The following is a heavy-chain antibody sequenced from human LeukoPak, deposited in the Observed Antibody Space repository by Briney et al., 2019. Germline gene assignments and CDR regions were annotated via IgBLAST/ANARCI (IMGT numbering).Heavy chain of an antibody. V-gene: IGHV3-21*01. J-gene: IGHJ6*03. Sequence: GGSLRLSCEASGFTFSSYSMNWVRKAPGKGLEWVSSFSSISSYIYYADSVKGRFTISRDNAKNSLYLQMNSLRAEDTAVYYCARDGDYCSSTSCYFYYYYYMDVWGKGTTVTVSS. CDR2: FSSISSYI. CDR1: GFTFSSYS. D-gene: IGHD2-2*01. CDR3: ARDGDYCSSTSCYFYYYYYMDV.